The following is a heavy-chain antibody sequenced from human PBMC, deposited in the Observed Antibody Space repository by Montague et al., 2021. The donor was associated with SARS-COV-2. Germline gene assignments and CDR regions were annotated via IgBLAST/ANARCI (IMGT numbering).Heavy chain of an antibody. J-gene: IGHJ5*02. CDR2: LYFSGSA. V-gene: IGHV4-59*02. CDR3: ARDQGLRGWFDP. CDR1: GGSVSSYY. Sequence: SETLSLTCTVSGGSVSSYYWSWIRKPPGKGLDWIGFLYFSGSANTNKPSLKSRVTISIDTSKNQFSMNLSSVTAADTAVYFCARDQGLRGWFDPWGQGTLVAVSS.